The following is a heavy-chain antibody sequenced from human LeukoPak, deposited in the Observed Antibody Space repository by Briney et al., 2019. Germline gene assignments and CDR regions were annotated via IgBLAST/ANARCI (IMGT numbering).Heavy chain of an antibody. CDR2: TKSKTDGETT. CDR1: GFTFTNAW. D-gene: IGHD3-10*01. V-gene: IGHV3-15*01. J-gene: IGHJ4*02. Sequence: KVGGSLRLSCVDSGFTFTNAWMSWVRQAPGKGLEWIGRTKSKTDGETTNYAEPVRGRFTISRDDFKSAVYLQMNSLKIEDTAVYYCTTDLGTYYHGSQRLIPIDYWGQGTLVTVSS. CDR3: TTDLGTYYHGSQRLIPIDY.